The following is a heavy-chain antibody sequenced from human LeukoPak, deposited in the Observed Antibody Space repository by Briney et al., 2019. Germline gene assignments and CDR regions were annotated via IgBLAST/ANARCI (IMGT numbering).Heavy chain of an antibody. CDR1: GYTFTGHH. J-gene: IGHJ4*02. Sequence: ASVKVSCKAAGYTFTGHHIHWVRQAPGQGLKWMGLTKLYSGASSYAQKFQGRVTLTRDTSINTAYMELSSLRSDDTAVYYCARDDGRYNTDYWGQGTLVTVSS. V-gene: IGHV1-2*02. CDR3: ARDDGRYNTDY. D-gene: IGHD1-1*01. CDR2: TKLYSGAS.